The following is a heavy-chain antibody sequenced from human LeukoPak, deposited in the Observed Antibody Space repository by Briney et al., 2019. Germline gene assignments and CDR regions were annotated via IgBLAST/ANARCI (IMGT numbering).Heavy chain of an antibody. CDR1: GFTFSSYA. V-gene: IGHV3-23*01. J-gene: IGHJ1*01. CDR2: ISGSGGST. Sequence: GGSLRLSCAASGFTFSSYAMSWVRQAPGKGLEWVSAISGSGGSTYYADSVKGGFTISRDNSKNTLYLQMNSLRAEDTAVYYCAKDQALYSSSWYLEYFQHWGQGTLVTVSS. CDR3: AKDQALYSSSWYLEYFQH. D-gene: IGHD6-13*01.